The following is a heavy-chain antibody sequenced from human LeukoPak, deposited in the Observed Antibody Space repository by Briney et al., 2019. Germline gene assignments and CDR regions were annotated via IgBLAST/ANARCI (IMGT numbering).Heavy chain of an antibody. J-gene: IGHJ5*02. CDR1: GFTFSSYG. Sequence: AGGSPRLSCAASGFTFSSYGMSWVRQAPGKGLEWVSGISASGGNTYYADSVKGRFTISRDNSKNTLFLQMNNLRAEDTAVYYCAKSGEIYHLSWFDPWGQGTLVTVSS. CDR2: ISASGGNT. D-gene: IGHD1-14*01. CDR3: AKSGEIYHLSWFDP. V-gene: IGHV3-23*01.